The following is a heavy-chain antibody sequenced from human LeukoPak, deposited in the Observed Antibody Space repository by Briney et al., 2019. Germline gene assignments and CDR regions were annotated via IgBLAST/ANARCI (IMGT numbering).Heavy chain of an antibody. D-gene: IGHD2-2*01. V-gene: IGHV3-23*01. CDR3: ATGDCSSTSCYFLY. CDR2: ISGGGCST. J-gene: IGHJ4*02. CDR1: GFTYSSYA. Sequence: GGSLRLSCAASGFTYSSYAMRWLRQARGEGLEWVSAISGGGCSTYYADFVKGRFTISRDNSKNTLYLQMNSLSAEDTAVYYCATGDCSSTSCYFLYWGQGTLVTVSS.